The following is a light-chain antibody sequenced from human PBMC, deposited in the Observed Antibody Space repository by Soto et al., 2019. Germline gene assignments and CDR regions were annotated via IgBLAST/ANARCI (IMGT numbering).Light chain of an antibody. CDR3: QQYGSSLPWT. Sequence: EIVLTQSPGTLSLSPGERVTLSCRASQSVSSSYLAWYQQKPGQAPRLLIYGASSRATGIPDRFSGSGSGTDFTLTISRLEPEDFAVYYCQQYGSSLPWTFGRGTKVEIK. CDR1: QSVSSSY. J-gene: IGKJ1*01. CDR2: GAS. V-gene: IGKV3-20*01.